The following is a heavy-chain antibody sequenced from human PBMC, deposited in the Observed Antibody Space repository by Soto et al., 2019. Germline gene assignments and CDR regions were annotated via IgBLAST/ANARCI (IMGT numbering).Heavy chain of an antibody. V-gene: IGHV4-34*01. J-gene: IGHJ6*02. Sequence: SETLSLTCAVYGGSFSGYYWTWIRQPPGKGLEWIGEINHSGSTNCNPSLKSRVTISVDTSKNQFSLKLSSVTPEDTAVYYCARATSAPRGMDVWGQGTTVTVSS. D-gene: IGHD1-26*01. CDR3: ARATSAPRGMDV. CDR2: INHSGST. CDR1: GGSFSGYY.